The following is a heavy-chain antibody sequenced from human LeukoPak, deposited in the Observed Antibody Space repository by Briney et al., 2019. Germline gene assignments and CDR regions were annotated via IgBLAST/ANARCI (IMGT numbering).Heavy chain of an antibody. Sequence: GGSLRLSCAASGFTFSDYYMSWIRQAPGKGLEWVSYITSSGTTIYYADSVKGRFTISRDNAKNSLYLQMNSLRAEDTAVYYCARGLYSSSPLIGYWGQGTLVTVSS. CDR3: ARGLYSSSPLIGY. CDR1: GFTFSDYY. D-gene: IGHD6-6*01. J-gene: IGHJ4*02. CDR2: ITSSGTTI. V-gene: IGHV3-11*04.